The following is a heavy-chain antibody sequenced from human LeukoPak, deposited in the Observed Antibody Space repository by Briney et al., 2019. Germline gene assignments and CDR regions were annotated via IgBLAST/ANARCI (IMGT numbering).Heavy chain of an antibody. CDR3: ARRYAILSGYYLGSFVDTWFDP. CDR2: IYYSGST. V-gene: IGHV4-59*08. Sequence: SETLSLTCTVSGGSISSYYWSWIRQPPGKGLEWIGYIYYSGSTNYNPSLKSRVTISVDTSKIHFSLNLSSVTAADTAVYYCARRYAILSGYYLGSFVDTWFDPWGQGTLVTVSS. CDR1: GGSISSYY. J-gene: IGHJ5*02. D-gene: IGHD3-9*01.